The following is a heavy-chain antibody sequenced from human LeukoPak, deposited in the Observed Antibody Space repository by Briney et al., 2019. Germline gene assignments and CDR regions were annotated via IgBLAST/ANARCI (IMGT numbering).Heavy chain of an antibody. V-gene: IGHV3-23*01. CDR2: IRDGAGTT. J-gene: IGHJ4*02. CDR3: AKDRQPSHCSCYYPLDY. Sequence: PGGSLRLSCAASGFTFSSYAMSWVRQAPGKGLEWVSYIRDGAGTTYYADSVKGRFTISRDNSKNTLYLQMSSLRAEDTAVYYFAKDRQPSHCSCYYPLDYGGRGPVV. CDR1: GFTFSSYA. D-gene: IGHD1-26*01.